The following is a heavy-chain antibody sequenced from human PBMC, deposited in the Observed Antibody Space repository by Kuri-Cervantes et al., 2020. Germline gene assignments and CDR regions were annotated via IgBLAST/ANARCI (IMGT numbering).Heavy chain of an antibody. V-gene: IGHV3-74*01. Sequence: ETLSLTCAASGFTFSSYWMHWVRQAPGKGLVWVSRINSDGSSTSYADSVKGRFTISRDNAKNTLYLQMNSLRAEDTAVYYCARSTVTKRMDWGQGTLVT. CDR1: GFTFSSYW. J-gene: IGHJ4*02. CDR3: ARSTVTKRMD. CDR2: INSDGSST. D-gene: IGHD4-17*01.